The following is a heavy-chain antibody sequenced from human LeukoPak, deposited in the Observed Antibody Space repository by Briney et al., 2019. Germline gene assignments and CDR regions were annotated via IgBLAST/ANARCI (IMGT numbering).Heavy chain of an antibody. CDR2: IWYDGSNK. D-gene: IGHD3-10*01. V-gene: IGHV3-33*01. J-gene: IGHJ3*02. Sequence: GGSLRLSCAASGFTFSSYGMHWVRQAPGKGLEWVAVIWYDGSNKYYADSVKGRFTISRDNSKNTLYLQMNSLRAEDTAVYYCARSPRVRGVIITGDAFDIRGQGTMVTVSS. CDR3: ARSPRVRGVIITGDAFDI. CDR1: GFTFSSYG.